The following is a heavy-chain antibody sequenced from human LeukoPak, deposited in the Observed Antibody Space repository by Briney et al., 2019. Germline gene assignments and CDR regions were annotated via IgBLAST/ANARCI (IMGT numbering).Heavy chain of an antibody. D-gene: IGHD3-22*01. V-gene: IGHV3-21*01. Sequence: GGSLRLSCAASGFXFSYYTMNWVRQAPGKGLEWVSSISSSSSYIYYADSVKGRFTISRDNAKDSLYLQMNSLRAEDTAVYYCARGLDYYDSGGYYYYWGQGTLVTVSS. CDR2: ISSSSSYI. CDR1: GFXFSYYT. CDR3: ARGLDYYDSGGYYYY. J-gene: IGHJ4*02.